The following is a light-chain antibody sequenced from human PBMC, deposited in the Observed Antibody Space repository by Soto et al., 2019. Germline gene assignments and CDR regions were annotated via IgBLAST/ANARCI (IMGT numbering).Light chain of an antibody. Sequence: QAALTQPASVCGSPGQSITISCTGTSSDDRGYNYDSWYHQHPGKAPKFMIYDVSNRPSGVSTRFSGSKSGNTASLTISGLQAEDEADYYCNSYTTSNTRQIVFGTGTKVTVL. CDR3: NSYTTSNTRQIV. CDR1: SSDDRGYNY. J-gene: IGLJ1*01. V-gene: IGLV2-14*01. CDR2: DVS.